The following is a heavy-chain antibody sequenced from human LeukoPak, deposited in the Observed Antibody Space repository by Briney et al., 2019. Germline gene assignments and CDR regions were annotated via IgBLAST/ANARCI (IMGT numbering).Heavy chain of an antibody. J-gene: IGHJ3*02. Sequence: GGSLRLSCAASGFTFNSYGMSWVRQAPGKGLEWVSGINWNSGSTGYADSVKGRFTVSRDNAKNSLYLQMNSLRAEDTALYYCARARLLLYDAFDIWGQGTMVTVSS. CDR3: ARARLLLYDAFDI. V-gene: IGHV3-20*04. CDR2: INWNSGST. CDR1: GFTFNSYG.